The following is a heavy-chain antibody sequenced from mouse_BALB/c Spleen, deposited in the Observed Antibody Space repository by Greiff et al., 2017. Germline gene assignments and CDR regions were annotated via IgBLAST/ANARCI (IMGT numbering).Heavy chain of an antibody. CDR2: IDPANGNT. V-gene: IGHV14-3*02. D-gene: IGHD2-14*01. CDR3: YRYDPWYFDV. CDR1: GFNIKDTY. Sequence: EVQLQQSGAELVKPGASVKLSCTASGFNIKDTYMHWVKQRPEQGLEWIGRIDPANGNTKYDPKFQGKATITADTSSNTAYLQLSSLTSEDTAVYYCYRYDPWYFDVWGAGTTVTVSS. J-gene: IGHJ1*01.